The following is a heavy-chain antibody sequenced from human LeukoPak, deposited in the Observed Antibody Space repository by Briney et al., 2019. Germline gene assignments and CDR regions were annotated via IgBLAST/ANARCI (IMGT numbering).Heavy chain of an antibody. CDR3: ARAQIAAAGHYYYYYYRDV. CDR2: IYYSGST. V-gene: IGHV4-59*01. J-gene: IGHJ6*03. CDR1: GGSISSYY. D-gene: IGHD6-13*01. Sequence: SETLSLTCTVSGGSISSYYWSWIRQPPGKGLEWIGYIYYSGSTNYNPSLKSRVTISVDTSKNQFSLKLSSVTAADTAVYYCARAQIAAAGHYYYYYYRDVWGKGTTVTVSS.